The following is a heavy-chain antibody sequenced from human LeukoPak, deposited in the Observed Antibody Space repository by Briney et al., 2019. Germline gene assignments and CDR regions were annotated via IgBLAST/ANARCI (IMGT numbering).Heavy chain of an antibody. D-gene: IGHD6-19*01. CDR1: GFTFSSQN. V-gene: IGHV3-21*06. CDR3: VKNGWLDY. Sequence: RGSLRLSYAASGFTFSSQNMNWARQAPGKGLEWVAYISTSGDSTNYADSVEGRFTISRDNAENSLYLLMNSLRVEDTAVYYCVKNGWLDYWGQGTLVTVSS. J-gene: IGHJ4*02. CDR2: ISTSGDST.